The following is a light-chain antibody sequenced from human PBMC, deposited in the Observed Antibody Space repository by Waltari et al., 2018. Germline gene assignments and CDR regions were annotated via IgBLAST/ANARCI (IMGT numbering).Light chain of an antibody. CDR3: QQSYSTPRT. V-gene: IGKV1-39*01. CDR2: AAS. J-gene: IGKJ1*01. CDR1: QSISSY. Sequence: DIQMTQSPSSLSASVGDTVTLTCRASQSISSYLNWYQQKPGKAPKLLIYAASSLQSGVASRFSGSGSGTDFTLTISSLQPEDFATYYCQQSYSTPRTFGQGTKVEIK.